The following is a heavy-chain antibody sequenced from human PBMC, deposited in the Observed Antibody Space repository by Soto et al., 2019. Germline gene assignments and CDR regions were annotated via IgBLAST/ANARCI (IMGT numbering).Heavy chain of an antibody. J-gene: IGHJ4*02. CDR2: IYYSGRT. D-gene: IGHD2-15*01. V-gene: IGHV4-59*01. Sequence: QVRLQESGPRLVKPSETLSLTCTVSGDSISSYYWTWIRQPPGKGLEYIGYIYYSGRTYYNPSLKSRVTISVDTSKNQFSLKLSPVTAADTAVYYCARGHLGITTTGTWYDFDYWGQGTLVTVSS. CDR3: ARGHLGITTTGTWYDFDY. CDR1: GDSISSYY.